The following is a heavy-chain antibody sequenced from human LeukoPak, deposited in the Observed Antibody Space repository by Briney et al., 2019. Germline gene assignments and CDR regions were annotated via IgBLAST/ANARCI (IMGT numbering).Heavy chain of an antibody. D-gene: IGHD7-27*01. J-gene: IGHJ5*02. Sequence: PSGTLSLTCTVSGGSISSGGYYWSWIGQHPGKGLEWIGYIYYSGSTYYNPSLKSRVTISVDTSKNQFSPKLSSVTAADTAVYYCARDRKPLGWFDPWGQGTLVTVSS. CDR1: GGSISSGGYY. CDR3: ARDRKPLGWFDP. V-gene: IGHV4-31*03. CDR2: IYYSGST.